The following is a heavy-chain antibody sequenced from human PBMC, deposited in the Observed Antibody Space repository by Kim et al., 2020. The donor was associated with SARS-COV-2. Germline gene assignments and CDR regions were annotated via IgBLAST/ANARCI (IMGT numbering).Heavy chain of an antibody. V-gene: IGHV3-7*01. CDR2: IKQDGSEK. CDR1: GFTFSSYW. CDR3: ARKKDDFWSGDDYYYYGMDG. J-gene: IGHJ6*02. D-gene: IGHD3-3*01. Sequence: GGSLRLSCAASGFTFSSYWMSWVRQAPGKGLEWVANIKQDGSEKYYVDSVKGRFTISRDNAKNSLYLQMNSLRAEDTAVYYCARKKDDFWSGDDYYYYGMDGWGQGTTVTVSS.